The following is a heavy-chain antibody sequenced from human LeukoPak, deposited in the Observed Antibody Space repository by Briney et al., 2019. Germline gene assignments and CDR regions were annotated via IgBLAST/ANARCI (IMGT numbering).Heavy chain of an antibody. CDR1: GGSISSGGYY. CDR2: IYYSGST. V-gene: IGHV4-31*03. J-gene: IGHJ4*02. Sequence: SETLSLTCTVSGGSISSGGYYWSWIRQHPGKGLEWIGFIYYSGSTYYNPSLKSRVTISVDTSKNQFSLKLSSVTAADTAVYYCAREIRGYFDYWGQGTLVTVSS. CDR3: AREIRGYFDY. D-gene: IGHD3-10*01.